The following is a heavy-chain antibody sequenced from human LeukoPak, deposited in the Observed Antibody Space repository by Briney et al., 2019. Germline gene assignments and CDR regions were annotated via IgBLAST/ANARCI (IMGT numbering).Heavy chain of an antibody. CDR1: GFTFSIFG. CDR3: AKDRWESSGSGSSLDY. D-gene: IGHD3-10*01. J-gene: IGHJ4*02. CDR2: ISYDGSIK. V-gene: IGHV3-30*18. Sequence: PGRSLRLSCAASGFTFSIFGLHWVRQAPGKGLEWVAFISYDGSIKYYADSVKGRLAISRDTSKNTLYLQMNSLRAEDTAVYYCAKDRWESSGSGSSLDYWGQGTLVTVSS.